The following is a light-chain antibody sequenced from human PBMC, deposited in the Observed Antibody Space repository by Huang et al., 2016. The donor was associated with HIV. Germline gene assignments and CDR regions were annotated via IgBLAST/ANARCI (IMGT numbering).Light chain of an antibody. CDR2: DVS. Sequence: EIVVTQSPATVSLSPGERATLSCWASQDVGSHLAWYQQKPGQPPRLLIYDVSNRATGIPARFSGSGSGTDFTLTVSSLEPEDFAIYYCQQRSGWPPTCGQGTRLESK. V-gene: IGKV3-11*01. J-gene: IGKJ5*01. CDR1: QDVGSH. CDR3: QQRSGWPPT.